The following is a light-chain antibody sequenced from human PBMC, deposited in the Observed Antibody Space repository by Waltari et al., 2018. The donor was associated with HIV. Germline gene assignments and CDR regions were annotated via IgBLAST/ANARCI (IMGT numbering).Light chain of an antibody. J-gene: IGLJ2*01. CDR3: SSFTSSNTLV. V-gene: IGLV2-14*03. CDR2: DVT. Sequence: QSALTQPASVSGSPGQSITISCAGSSGDIGAYNYVSWYQQHPGKVPKLLIFDVTIRPSGVSNRFSGSKFGNTASLTISGLQAEDDADYYCSSFTSSNTLVFGGGTKLTVL. CDR1: SGDIGAYNY.